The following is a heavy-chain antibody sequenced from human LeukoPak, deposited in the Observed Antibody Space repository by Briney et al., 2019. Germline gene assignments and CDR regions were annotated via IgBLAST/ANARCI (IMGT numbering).Heavy chain of an antibody. J-gene: IGHJ5*02. CDR2: INHSGST. CDR3: ARGGLWSGYLKSWFDP. Sequence: SETLSLTCAVYGGSFSGYYWSWTRQPPGKGLEWIGEINHSGSTNYNPSLKSRVTISVDTSKNQFSLKLSSVTAADTAVYYCARGGLWSGYLKSWFDPWGQGTLVTVSS. D-gene: IGHD3-3*01. V-gene: IGHV4-34*01. CDR1: GGSFSGYY.